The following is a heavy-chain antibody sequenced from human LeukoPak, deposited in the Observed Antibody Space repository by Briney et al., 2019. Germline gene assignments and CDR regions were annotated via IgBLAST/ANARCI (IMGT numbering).Heavy chain of an antibody. CDR2: INHCGDT. CDR3: ARGPTISETGYFDY. V-gene: IGHV4-34*01. D-gene: IGHD1-1*01. Sequence: SETLSLTCAVYGGSFSAYYWSWIRQSPGKGLERIAEINHCGDTNYNPSVKSRVSISVDTSKNQFSLKVTSLTAADTAVYYCARGPTISETGYFDYWGQGTLVTVSS. CDR1: GGSFSAYY. J-gene: IGHJ4*03.